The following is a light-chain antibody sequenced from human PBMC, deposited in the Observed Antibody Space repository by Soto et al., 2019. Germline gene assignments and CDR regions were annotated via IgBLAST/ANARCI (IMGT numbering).Light chain of an antibody. Sequence: QSVLTQPASVSVSPGQSITISCTGTTRDVGNYNYVSWYQNHPGKAPKLRLYEVTSRPSGVPDSFSGSKSGMTASLTISGLQPEDEADYFCASYRSANTLVVFGTGTKVTVL. CDR3: ASYRSANTLVV. CDR2: EVT. J-gene: IGLJ1*01. V-gene: IGLV2-14*01. CDR1: TRDVGNYNY.